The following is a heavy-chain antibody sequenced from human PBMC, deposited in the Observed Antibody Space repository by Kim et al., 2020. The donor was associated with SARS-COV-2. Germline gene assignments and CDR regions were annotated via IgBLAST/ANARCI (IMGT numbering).Heavy chain of an antibody. V-gene: IGHV4-31*03. D-gene: IGHD6-13*01. CDR3: ARVQVAAAGPYLGV. J-gene: IGHJ6*02. CDR1: GGSISSGGYY. Sequence: SETLSLTCTVSGGSISSGGYYWSWIRQHPGKGLEWIGYIYYSGSTYYNPSLKSRVTISVDTSKNQFSLKLSSVTAADTAVYYCARVQVAAAGPYLGVWGQGTTVTVSS. CDR2: IYYSGST.